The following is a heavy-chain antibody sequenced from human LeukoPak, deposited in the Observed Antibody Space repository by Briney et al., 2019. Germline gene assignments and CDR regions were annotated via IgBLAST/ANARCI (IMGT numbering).Heavy chain of an antibody. V-gene: IGHV1-2*02. CDR2: INPNSGDT. J-gene: IGHJ4*02. CDR1: GYTFTDYY. Sequence: ASVKVSCKASGYTFTDYYMHWVRQAPGQGLEWMGWINPNSGDTNSAQKFQGRVTMTRDTSISTAYMELIKLRSDGTAVYYCARPGALSGGSWYFDYWGQGTLVTVSS. D-gene: IGHD2-15*01. CDR3: ARPGALSGGSWYFDY.